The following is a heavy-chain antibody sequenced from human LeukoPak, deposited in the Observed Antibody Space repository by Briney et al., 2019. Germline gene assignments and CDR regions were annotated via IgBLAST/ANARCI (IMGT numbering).Heavy chain of an antibody. CDR2: ISGSSSYI. CDR3: ARDPGSGYVNNWFDP. Sequence: PGGSLRLSCAASGFTFSSYSMNWVRQATGKGLEWVSSISGSSSYIYYAGSVKGRFTISRDNAKNSLYLQMYSLRAEDTAVYYCARDPGSGYVNNWFDPWGQGTLVTVSS. V-gene: IGHV3-21*01. D-gene: IGHD3-22*01. J-gene: IGHJ5*02. CDR1: GFTFSSYS.